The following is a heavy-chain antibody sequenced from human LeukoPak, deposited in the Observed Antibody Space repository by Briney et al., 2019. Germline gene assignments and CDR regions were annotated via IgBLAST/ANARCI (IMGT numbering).Heavy chain of an antibody. Sequence: SGGSLRLSCAASGFTFDDYAMSWVRHTPGKGLEWVSGLNWYGGSTGYADSVKGRFTISRDNAKYSLYLEMNSLRAEDTALYHCARGGYGSGSYYYYYYYMDVWGKGTTVTVSS. J-gene: IGHJ6*03. CDR2: LNWYGGST. V-gene: IGHV3-20*01. CDR1: GFTFDDYA. CDR3: ARGGYGSGSYYYYYYYMDV. D-gene: IGHD3-10*01.